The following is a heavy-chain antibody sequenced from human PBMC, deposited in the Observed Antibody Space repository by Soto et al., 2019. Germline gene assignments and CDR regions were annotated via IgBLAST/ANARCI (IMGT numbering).Heavy chain of an antibody. D-gene: IGHD2-2*01. CDR1: GYTFTGYY. V-gene: IGHV1-2*04. CDR3: ARVAGYCSSTSCYRRFDY. J-gene: IGHJ4*02. CDR2: INPNSGGT. Sequence: ASVKVSCKASGYTFTGYYMHWVRQAPGQGLEWMGWINPNSGGTNYAQKFQGWVTMTRDTSIGTAYMELSRLRSDDTAVYYCARVAGYCSSTSCYRRFDYWGQGTLVTVSS.